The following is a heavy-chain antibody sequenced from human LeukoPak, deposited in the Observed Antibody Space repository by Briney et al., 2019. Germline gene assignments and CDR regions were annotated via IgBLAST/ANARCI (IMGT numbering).Heavy chain of an antibody. D-gene: IGHD5-12*01. CDR2: ITGSGSGI. CDR1: EFTFSSYS. V-gene: IGHV3-48*02. CDR3: TSPHSGYG. Sequence: GGSLRLSCAASEFTFSSYSMNWVRQAPGKGLQWVSYITGSGSGIHYADSVKGRFTISRDNAKNTLYLQMNSLRDEDTAVYYCTSPHSGYGWGQGTLVTVSS. J-gene: IGHJ4*02.